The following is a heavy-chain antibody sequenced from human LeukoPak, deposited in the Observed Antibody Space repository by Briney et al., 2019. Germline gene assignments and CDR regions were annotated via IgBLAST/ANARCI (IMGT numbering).Heavy chain of an antibody. CDR1: GGSITSGSYY. Sequence: PSETLSLTCTVSGGSITSGSYYWSWLRQPPGKGLKWIGRTYTSGSTNYNPSLKSRVTISVDTSKNQFSLKLSPVTAADTAVYYCARGGNYYDSSGYSWFDPWGQGTLVTVSS. V-gene: IGHV4-61*02. CDR3: ARGGNYYDSSGYSWFDP. CDR2: TYTSGST. D-gene: IGHD3-22*01. J-gene: IGHJ5*02.